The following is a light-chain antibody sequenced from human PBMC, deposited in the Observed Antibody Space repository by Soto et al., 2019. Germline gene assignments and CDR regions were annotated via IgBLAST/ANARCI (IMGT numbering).Light chain of an antibody. Sequence: QSALTQPRAVSGSPGQSVTISCLGTSADVAGYVSWYQQHPCKRPKLLIYDVNPRPSGVPDCFSGSKSGNTAALAISGLQAEDEADYYCCSYESTFVQVFEAGPKVPVL. V-gene: IGLV2-11*01. CDR3: CSYESTFVQV. CDR2: DVN. CDR1: SADVAGY. J-gene: IGLJ1*01.